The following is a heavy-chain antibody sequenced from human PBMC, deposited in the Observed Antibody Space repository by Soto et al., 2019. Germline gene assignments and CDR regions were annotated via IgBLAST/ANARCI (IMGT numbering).Heavy chain of an antibody. D-gene: IGHD2-2*01. J-gene: IGHJ4*02. CDR3: ARVTFLIVVVPAAMNFDY. Sequence: GASVKVSCKASGYTFTSYGISWVRQAPGQGLEWMGWISAYNGNTNYAQKLQGRVTMTTDTSTSTAYMELRSLRSDDTAVYYCARVTFLIVVVPAAMNFDYWGQGTLVTVSS. CDR2: ISAYNGNT. CDR1: GYTFTSYG. V-gene: IGHV1-18*01.